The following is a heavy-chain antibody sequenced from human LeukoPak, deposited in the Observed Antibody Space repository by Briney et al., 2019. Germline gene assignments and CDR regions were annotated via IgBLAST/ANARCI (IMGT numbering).Heavy chain of an antibody. CDR2: IIPSSGST. V-gene: IGHV1-46*01. D-gene: IGHD4-11*01. CDR1: GYTFTSYG. J-gene: IGHJ4*02. CDR3: ARSDYNDYRDLGF. Sequence: GASVKVSCKASGYTFTSYGISWVRQAPGQGLGWMGIIIPSSGSTTYAQKFQGRVTMTRDTSTSTVYMELSSLTSDDTAVYFCARSDYNDYRDLGFWGQGTLVTVSS.